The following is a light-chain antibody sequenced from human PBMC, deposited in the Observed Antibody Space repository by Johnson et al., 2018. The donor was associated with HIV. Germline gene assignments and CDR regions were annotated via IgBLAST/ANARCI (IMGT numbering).Light chain of an antibody. CDR2: DNN. J-gene: IGLJ1*01. CDR3: GTWDSSLSAYV. CDR1: RSNIGDNF. Sequence: QSVLTQPPSVSAAPGQKVTISCSGNRSNIGDNFVSWYKHLPGTAPKLLVYDNNKRPSGIPDRFSGSKSGTSATLGITGLQTGDEADYYCGTWDSSLSAYVFGTGTKVTVL. V-gene: IGLV1-51*01.